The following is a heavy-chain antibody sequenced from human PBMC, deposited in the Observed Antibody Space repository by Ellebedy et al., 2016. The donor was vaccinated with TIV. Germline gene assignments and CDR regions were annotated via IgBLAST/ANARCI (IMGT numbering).Heavy chain of an antibody. Sequence: GGSLRLXXAASGFTFSSYGMHWVRQAPGKGLEWVAIISYDGSNAYYADSVKGRFTISRDNSKNTLYLQMNSLRAEDTAVYYCARGEVLRYFDWSFDYWGQGTLVTVSS. D-gene: IGHD3-9*01. V-gene: IGHV3-30*03. CDR2: ISYDGSNA. CDR3: ARGEVLRYFDWSFDY. J-gene: IGHJ4*02. CDR1: GFTFSSYG.